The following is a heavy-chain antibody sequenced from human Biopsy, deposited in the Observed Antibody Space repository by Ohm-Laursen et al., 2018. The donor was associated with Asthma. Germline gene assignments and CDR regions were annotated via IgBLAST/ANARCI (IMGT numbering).Heavy chain of an antibody. CDR3: ARGYSGSDRIVYYYSGLEV. V-gene: IGHV1-69*01. J-gene: IGHJ6*02. D-gene: IGHD5-12*01. Sequence: SSVKVSCKASGDSFSNYAISWVRQAPGQGLEWMGGLIPVLGTPDHAQMFEGRVTITADESTGTAYMELSSLSSEDTAVYYCARGYSGSDRIVYYYSGLEVWGQGTMVTVSS. CDR2: LIPVLGTP. CDR1: GDSFSNYA.